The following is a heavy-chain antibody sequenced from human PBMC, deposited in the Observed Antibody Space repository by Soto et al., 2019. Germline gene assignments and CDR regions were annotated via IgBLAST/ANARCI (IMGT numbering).Heavy chain of an antibody. Sequence: QVPVVQSGAEVKKPGASVKVSCKASGYIFTRSGISWVRQAPGQGLEWMGWISPNNGRTNYVQKFQGRVTMTTDTSTSTAYMELRSLRSDDTAVYYCARTPIVVVVAATPTDYWGQGTLVTVSS. J-gene: IGHJ4*02. CDR1: GYIFTRSG. D-gene: IGHD2-15*01. CDR3: ARTPIVVVVAATPTDY. V-gene: IGHV1-18*01. CDR2: ISPNNGRT.